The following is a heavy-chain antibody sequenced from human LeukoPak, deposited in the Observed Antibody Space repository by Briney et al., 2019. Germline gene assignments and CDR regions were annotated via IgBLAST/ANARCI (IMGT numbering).Heavy chain of an antibody. J-gene: IGHJ3*02. V-gene: IGHV3-15*01. D-gene: IGHD3-10*01. Sequence: GGSLRLSCAASGFTFSDAWMTWVRQAPGKGLEWVGRIRSKSDNGTADYAAPVQGRFTISRDDLESTLHLQMSSLKTEDTAMYYCTTGDTMVRGLKGVIFDIWGQGTMVTVSS. CDR3: TTGDTMVRGLKGVIFDI. CDR2: IRSKSDNGTA. CDR1: GFTFSDAW.